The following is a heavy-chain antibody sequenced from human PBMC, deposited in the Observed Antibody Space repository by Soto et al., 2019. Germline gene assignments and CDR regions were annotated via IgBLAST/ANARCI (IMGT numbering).Heavy chain of an antibody. V-gene: IGHV1-69*13. CDR1: GGTFSSYA. J-gene: IGHJ5*02. CDR2: IIPIFGTA. CDR3: ARCAYTYYYDSTSEVYP. D-gene: IGHD3-22*01. Sequence: VKVSCKASGGTFSSYAISWVRQAPGQGLEWMGGIIPIFGTANYAQKFQGRVTITADESTSTAYMELSSLRSEDTAVYYCARCAYTYYYDSTSEVYPWGQGTLVTVSS.